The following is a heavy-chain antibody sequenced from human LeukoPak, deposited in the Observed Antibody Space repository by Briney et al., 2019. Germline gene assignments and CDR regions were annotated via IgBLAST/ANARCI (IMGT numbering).Heavy chain of an antibody. CDR2: ISGSGGST. CDR1: GFTVSSNS. J-gene: IGHJ6*04. CDR3: AKGLNRGVVIMPAGQMDV. Sequence: PGGSLRLSCTVSGFTVSSNSMSWVRQAPGKGLEWLSSISGSGGSTYYADSVKGRFTISRDNSMNTLYLQMHSLRAEDMAVYYCAKGLNRGVVIMPAGQMDVWGKGTTVTISS. V-gene: IGHV3-23*01. D-gene: IGHD2-2*01.